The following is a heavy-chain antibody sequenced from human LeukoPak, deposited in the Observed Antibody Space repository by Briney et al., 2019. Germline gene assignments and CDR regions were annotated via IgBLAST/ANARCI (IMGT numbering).Heavy chain of an antibody. J-gene: IGHJ4*02. CDR2: ISNSGGGT. CDR1: GFTFSSYV. Sequence: GGSLRLSCAASGFTFSSYVMSWVRQTPEKGLEGVSTISNSGGGTYYADSVKGRFTISRDNSKNTLYLQMNSLRAEDTALYYCAKRGTTGQTRHFDYWGQGTLVTVSS. V-gene: IGHV3-23*01. D-gene: IGHD1-1*01. CDR3: AKRGTTGQTRHFDY.